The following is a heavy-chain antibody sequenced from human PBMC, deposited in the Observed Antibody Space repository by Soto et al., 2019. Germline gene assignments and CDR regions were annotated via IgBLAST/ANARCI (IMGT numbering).Heavy chain of an antibody. D-gene: IGHD3-10*01. CDR1: GFTFSRYW. CDR2: IKVDGREK. V-gene: IGHV3-7*03. CDR3: VRVGHGDACDI. J-gene: IGHJ3*02. Sequence: GGSLRLSCAASGFTFSRYWMTWVRQAPGKELEWVAHIKVDGREKYDVDSVKGRVTISRDNAKNSLYLHMNSLSAEDTAVYYCVRVGHGDACDIWGTGTMVTVSS.